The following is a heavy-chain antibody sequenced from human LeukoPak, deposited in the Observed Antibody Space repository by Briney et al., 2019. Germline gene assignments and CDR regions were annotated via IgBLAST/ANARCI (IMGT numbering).Heavy chain of an antibody. V-gene: IGHV4-39*02. CDR2: IYYSGST. D-gene: IGHD3-10*01. Sequence: NSSETLSLTRTVSGGSISSSSYYWGWIRQPPGKGLEWIGSIYYSGSTYYSPSLKSRVTISVDTSKNQFSLKLSSVTAADTAVYYCAREGIMVRGVITADYWGQGALVTVSS. CDR1: GGSISSSSYY. J-gene: IGHJ4*02. CDR3: AREGIMVRGVITADY.